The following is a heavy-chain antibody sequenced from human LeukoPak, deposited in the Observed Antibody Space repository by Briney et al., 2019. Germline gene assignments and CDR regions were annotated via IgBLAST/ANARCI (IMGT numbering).Heavy chain of an antibody. D-gene: IGHD6-13*01. CDR2: ISASSYST. V-gene: IGHV3-23*01. CDR1: GFTFSSYA. J-gene: IGHJ4*02. CDR3: AKDRSRSSSWLHFDY. Sequence: GGSLRLSCAASGFTFSSYAMSWVRQAPGEGLEWVSGISASSYSTDYADSVKGRFTISRDNSENRLYLQMNSLRGEDTAVYYCAKDRSRSSSWLHFDYWGQGTLVTVSS.